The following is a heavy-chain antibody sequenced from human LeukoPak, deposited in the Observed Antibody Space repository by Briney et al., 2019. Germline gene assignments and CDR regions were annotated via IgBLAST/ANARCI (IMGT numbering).Heavy chain of an antibody. Sequence: AASVKVSCKASGYTFTGYDINWVRQATGQGLEWMGWMNPNSGNTGYAQKFQGRVTMTRNTSISTAYMELSSLRSEDTAVYYCARDYYGSGSYYNAWFDPWGQGTLVTVSS. CDR1: GYTFTGYD. J-gene: IGHJ5*02. CDR2: MNPNSGNT. CDR3: ARDYYGSGSYYNAWFDP. D-gene: IGHD3-10*01. V-gene: IGHV1-8*01.